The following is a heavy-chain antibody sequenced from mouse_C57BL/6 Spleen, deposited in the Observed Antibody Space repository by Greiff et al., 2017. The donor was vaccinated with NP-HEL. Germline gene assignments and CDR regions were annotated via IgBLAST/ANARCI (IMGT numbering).Heavy chain of an antibody. J-gene: IGHJ1*03. CDR2: LNPNNGGT. CDR3: ARRKTFNWDWYCDV. Sequence: EVQLQQSGPELVKPGASVKISCKASGYTFTDYYMNWVKQSHGKSLEWIGDLNPNNGGTSYNQKFKGKATLTVDKSSSTAYMELRSLTSEDSAVYYCARRKTFNWDWYCDVWGTGTTVTVSS. V-gene: IGHV1-26*01. CDR1: GYTFTDYY. D-gene: IGHD4-1*01.